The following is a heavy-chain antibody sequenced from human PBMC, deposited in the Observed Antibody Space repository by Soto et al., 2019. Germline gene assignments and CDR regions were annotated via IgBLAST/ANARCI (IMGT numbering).Heavy chain of an antibody. CDR3: DRGGYTSGGRDDFDI. CDR2: IFHSGDT. J-gene: IGHJ3*02. Sequence: PSETLSLTCAVSGDSFSSGGHSWSWIRQPPGKGLEWIGYIFHSGDTYYNPSLKSRVTISVDRSKNQFSLKLSSVTAADTALYYCDRGGYTSGGRDDFDIWGQGTMVTVSS. CDR1: GDSFSSGGHS. D-gene: IGHD6-19*01. V-gene: IGHV4-30-2*01.